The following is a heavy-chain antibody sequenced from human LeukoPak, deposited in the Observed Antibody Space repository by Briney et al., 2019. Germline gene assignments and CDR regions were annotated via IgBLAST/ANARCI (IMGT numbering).Heavy chain of an antibody. CDR3: ARDYHCGGDCYSGPLDY. CDR2: ISNTGSDT. J-gene: IGHJ4*02. V-gene: IGHV3-23*01. D-gene: IGHD2-21*02. CDR1: GFTFSNYA. Sequence: GGSLRLSCAASGFTFSNYAMSWVRQAPGKGLEWVSTISNTGSDTYYADSVKGRFTISRDNSENSLYLQMNSLRAEDTAVYYCARDYHCGGDCYSGPLDYWGQGTLVTVSS.